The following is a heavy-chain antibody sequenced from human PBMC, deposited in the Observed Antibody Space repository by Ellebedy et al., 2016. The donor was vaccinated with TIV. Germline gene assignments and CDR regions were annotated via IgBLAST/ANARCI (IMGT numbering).Heavy chain of an antibody. CDR1: GDSISYSSYY. J-gene: IGHJ5*02. CDR3: VRHELYSSPDH. D-gene: IGHD6-19*01. CDR2: IFYSGST. V-gene: IGHV4-39*01. Sequence: MPSETLSLTCTVSGDSISYSSYYWGCFRQPPGKGLEWLGSIFYSGSTHYSPSLKSRLTMSVDTSKNQFSLKLGSVTAADTAVYYCVRHELYSSPDHWGQGTLVTVSS.